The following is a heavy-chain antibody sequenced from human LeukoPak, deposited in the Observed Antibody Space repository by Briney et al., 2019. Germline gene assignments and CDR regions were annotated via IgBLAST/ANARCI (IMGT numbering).Heavy chain of an antibody. CDR3: ARAGEGLLAYSFDI. Sequence: GGSLRLSCAASGFTFTSYSMNWVRQAPGKGPEWISFINSRSSTIYYADSVKGRFTISRDNAKNTLYLQMNSLRAEDTAVYYCARAGEGLLAYSFDIWGQGTMVTVSS. V-gene: IGHV3-48*04. CDR2: INSRSSTI. CDR1: GFTFTSYS. D-gene: IGHD1-26*01. J-gene: IGHJ3*02.